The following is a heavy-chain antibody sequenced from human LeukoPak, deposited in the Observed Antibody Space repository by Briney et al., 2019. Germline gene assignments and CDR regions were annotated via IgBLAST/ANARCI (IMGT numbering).Heavy chain of an antibody. D-gene: IGHD1-26*01. CDR2: IYHSGST. Sequence: TLSLTCAVSGGSISSGGYSWSWIRQPPGKGLEWIGYIYHSGSTYYNPSLKSRVTISVDTSKNQFSLKLSSVTAADTAVYYCAREWEQSAPAFDIWGQGTMVTVSS. V-gene: IGHV4-30-2*01. CDR1: GGSISSGGYS. CDR3: AREWEQSAPAFDI. J-gene: IGHJ3*02.